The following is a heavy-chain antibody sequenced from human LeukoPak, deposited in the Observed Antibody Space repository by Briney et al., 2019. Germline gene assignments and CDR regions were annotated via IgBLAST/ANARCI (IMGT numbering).Heavy chain of an antibody. CDR3: ARHRAGMGLLWFGEADY. Sequence: SETLSLTCAVYGGSFSGYYWSWIRQPPGKGLEWIGEINHSGSTNYNPSLKSRVTISVDTSKNQFSLKLSSVTAADTAVYYCARHRAGMGLLWFGEADYWGQGTLVTVSS. J-gene: IGHJ4*02. CDR2: INHSGST. V-gene: IGHV4-34*01. D-gene: IGHD3-10*01. CDR1: GGSFSGYY.